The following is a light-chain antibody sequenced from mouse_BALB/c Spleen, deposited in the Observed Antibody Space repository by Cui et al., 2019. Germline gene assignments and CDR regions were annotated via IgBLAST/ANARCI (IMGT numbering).Light chain of an antibody. CDR2: SAS. V-gene: IGKV6-13*01. J-gene: IGKJ1*01. CDR1: QDVGTA. CDR3: QQYSSYPRT. Sequence: DIVMTQSQKFMSTSVGDRISISCKASQDVGTAVAWYQQKPGQSPKLLIYSASNRYTGIPDRLTGSGSGTDFPLTISNMQSENLADYFCQQYSSYPRTFGGGTKLEIK.